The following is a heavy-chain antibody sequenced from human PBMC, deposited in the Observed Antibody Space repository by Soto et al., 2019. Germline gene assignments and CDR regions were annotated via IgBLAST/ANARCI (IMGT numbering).Heavy chain of an antibody. CDR2: ISYDGSNK. Sequence: GGSLRLSCAASGFSFTDYALHWVRQAPGKGLDWVAVISYDGSNKYYADSVKGRFTISRDDSRSTLYLQMNSLRTEDSAVYYCARVDRTITTFYYYGMDVWGQGTTVTVS. D-gene: IGHD3-22*01. CDR1: GFSFTDYA. CDR3: ARVDRTITTFYYYGMDV. V-gene: IGHV3-30-3*01. J-gene: IGHJ6*02.